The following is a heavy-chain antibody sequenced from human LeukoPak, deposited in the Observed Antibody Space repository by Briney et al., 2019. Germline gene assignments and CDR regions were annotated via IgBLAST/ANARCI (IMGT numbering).Heavy chain of an antibody. CDR1: GGSISSYY. V-gene: IGHV4-59*01. J-gene: IGHJ4*02. CDR2: FYYSGST. Sequence: SETLSLTCTVSGGSISSYYWSWIRQPPGKGLEWIGYFYYSGSTNYNPSLKSRVTISVDTSKNQFSLKLSSVTAADTAVYYCARALRGHYYDSSGYYYYFDYWGQGTLVTVSS. CDR3: ARALRGHYYDSSGYYYYFDY. D-gene: IGHD3-22*01.